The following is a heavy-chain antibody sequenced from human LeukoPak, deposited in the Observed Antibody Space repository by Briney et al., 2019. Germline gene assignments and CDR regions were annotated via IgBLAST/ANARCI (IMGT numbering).Heavy chain of an antibody. CDR3: ARGPKYYDFWSGYYTY. J-gene: IGHJ4*02. V-gene: IGHV4-34*01. CDR1: GGSFSGYY. Sequence: PSETLSLTCAVYGGSFSGYYWSWIRQPPGKGLEWIGEINHSGSTDYNPSLKSRVTISVDTSKNQFSLKLSSVTAADTAVYYCARGPKYYDFWSGYYTYWGQGTLVTVSS. D-gene: IGHD3-3*01. CDR2: INHSGST.